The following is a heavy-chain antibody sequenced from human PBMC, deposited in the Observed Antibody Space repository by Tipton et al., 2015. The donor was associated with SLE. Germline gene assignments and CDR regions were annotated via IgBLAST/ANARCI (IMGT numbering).Heavy chain of an antibody. J-gene: IGHJ3*02. D-gene: IGHD2-2*01. V-gene: IGHV4-34*01. Sequence: TLSLTCAVYGGSFNGYYWTWIRQTPEKGLEWIGEINHTGRTNYIPSLKRRVTISIDTSKNLFSLRLSSVTAADTAVYYCARALWVDKDIAEVPPAIRVRAFDIWGQGTMVTVSS. CDR1: GGSFNGYY. CDR3: ARALWVDKDIAEVPPAIRVRAFDI. CDR2: INHTGRT.